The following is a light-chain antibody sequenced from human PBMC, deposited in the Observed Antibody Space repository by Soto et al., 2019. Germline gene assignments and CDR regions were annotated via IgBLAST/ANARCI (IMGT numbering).Light chain of an antibody. Sequence: VVLTQSPATLSLSPGEPATLSCRASRDVYINALSWYQQKPGRTPTLLIYGASTRATGIPDRFSATGSGPEFSLTLSSVEPEDFAVYYCQQYGASPFTFGPGTRVEI. CDR3: QQYGASPFT. V-gene: IGKV3-20*01. CDR1: RDVYINA. J-gene: IGKJ3*01. CDR2: GAS.